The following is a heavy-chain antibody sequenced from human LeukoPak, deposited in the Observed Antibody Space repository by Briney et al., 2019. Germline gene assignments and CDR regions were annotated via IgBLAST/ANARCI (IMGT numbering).Heavy chain of an antibody. Sequence: SETLSLTCAVYGGSFSGYYWSWIRQPPGKGLEWIGEINHSGSTNYNPSLKSRVTISVDTSKNQFSLKLSSVTAADTAVYYCARPPSRHHGLNYFDYWGQGTLVTVSS. D-gene: IGHD1-14*01. CDR2: INHSGST. J-gene: IGHJ4*02. CDR3: ARPPSRHHGLNYFDY. CDR1: GGSFSGYY. V-gene: IGHV4-34*01.